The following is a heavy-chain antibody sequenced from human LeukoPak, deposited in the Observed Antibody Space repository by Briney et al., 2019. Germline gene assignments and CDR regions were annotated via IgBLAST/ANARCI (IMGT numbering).Heavy chain of an antibody. D-gene: IGHD7-27*01. J-gene: IGHJ3*02. Sequence: PSETLSLTCTVSGGSISSYYWSWIRQPPGKGLEWIGYIYYSGSTNYNPSLKSRVTISVDTSKNQFSLKLSSVTAADTAVYYCARDAGVGKDAFDIWGQGTMVTVSS. CDR2: IYYSGST. CDR3: ARDAGVGKDAFDI. CDR1: GGSISSYY. V-gene: IGHV4-59*01.